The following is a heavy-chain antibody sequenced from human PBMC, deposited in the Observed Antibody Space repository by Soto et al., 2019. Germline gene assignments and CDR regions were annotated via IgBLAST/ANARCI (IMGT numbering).Heavy chain of an antibody. CDR3: ARDQIAAAGTAPDY. J-gene: IGHJ4*02. CDR1: GFTFSSYA. V-gene: IGHV3-30-3*01. Sequence: GGSLRLSCAASGFTFSSYAMHWVRQAPGKGLEWVAVISYDGSNKYYADSVKGRFTISRDNSKNTLYLQMNSLRAEDTAVYYCARDQIAAAGTAPDYWGQGTLVTVSS. CDR2: ISYDGSNK. D-gene: IGHD6-13*01.